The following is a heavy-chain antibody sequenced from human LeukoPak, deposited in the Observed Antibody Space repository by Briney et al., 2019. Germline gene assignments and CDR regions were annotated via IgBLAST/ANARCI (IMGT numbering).Heavy chain of an antibody. J-gene: IGHJ3*02. CDR2: IYYSGST. V-gene: IGHV4-30-4*01. CDR1: GGSISSGDYY. D-gene: IGHD3-10*01. CDR3: ARAGWAQKYYYGSGSYSYAFDI. Sequence: PSETLSLTCTVSGGSISSGDYYWSWIRQPPGKDLEWIGYIYYSGSTYYNPSLKSRVTISVDTSKNQFSLKLSSVTAADTAVYYCARAGWAQKYYYGSGSYSYAFDIWGQGTMVTVSS.